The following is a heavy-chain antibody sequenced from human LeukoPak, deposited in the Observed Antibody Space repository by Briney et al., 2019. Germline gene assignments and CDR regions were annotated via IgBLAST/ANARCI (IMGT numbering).Heavy chain of an antibody. CDR2: ISYDGSNK. D-gene: IGHD5-24*01. CDR1: GFTFSSYG. J-gene: IGHJ4*02. V-gene: IGHV3-30*18. Sequence: GGSLRLSCAASGFTFSSYGMHWVRQAPGKGLEWVAVISYDGSNKYYADSVKGRFTISRDNSKNTLYLQMNSLRAEDTAVYYCAKTPSSGWLQFAGDLNYYFDYWGQGTLVTVSS. CDR3: AKTPSSGWLQFAGDLNYYFDY.